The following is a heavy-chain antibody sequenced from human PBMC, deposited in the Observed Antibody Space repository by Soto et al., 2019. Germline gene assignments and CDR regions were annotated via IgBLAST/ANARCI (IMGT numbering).Heavy chain of an antibody. V-gene: IGHV3-30*18. J-gene: IGHJ4*02. CDR1: GFTFTRYS. CDR3: AKDRCSSGCYFDY. Sequence: GGSLRLSCAASGFTFTRYSMNWVRQAPGKGLEWVAAISYDGNNKYYADSVKGRFTISRDNSKNTLFLQMNSLKSEDTAVYYCAKDRCSSGCYFDYWGQGSLVTVSS. D-gene: IGHD6-19*01. CDR2: ISYDGNNK.